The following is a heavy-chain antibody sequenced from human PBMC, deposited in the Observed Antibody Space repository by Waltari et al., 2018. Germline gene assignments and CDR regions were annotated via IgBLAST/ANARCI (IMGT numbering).Heavy chain of an antibody. J-gene: IGHJ4*02. CDR2: VHRSGVI. D-gene: IGHD2-15*01. CDR1: GDSMSSTDW. CDR3: ARVRGRGINPDY. Sequence: QLQMQESGPGLVKPSGTLSLTCAVSGDSMSSTDWWGWVRQPPGKGLEWIGQVHRSGVINYTPPCPSRVTISIDTSIIQFALKVTSGTSADTAVYYCARVRGRGINPDYRGQGTLVTVSP. V-gene: IGHV4-4*02.